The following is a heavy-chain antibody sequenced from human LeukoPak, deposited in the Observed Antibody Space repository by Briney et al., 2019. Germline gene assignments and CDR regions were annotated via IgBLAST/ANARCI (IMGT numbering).Heavy chain of an antibody. J-gene: IGHJ4*02. Sequence: GASVKVSCKASGYTFTGYYMHWVRQAPGQGLEWMGWINPNSGGTNYAQKFQGRVTMTRDTSISTAYMELSRLRSDDTAVYYCARRDYGDYAGLFDYWGQGTLVTVSS. CDR1: GYTFTGYY. CDR2: INPNSGGT. CDR3: ARRDYGDYAGLFDY. D-gene: IGHD4-17*01. V-gene: IGHV1-2*02.